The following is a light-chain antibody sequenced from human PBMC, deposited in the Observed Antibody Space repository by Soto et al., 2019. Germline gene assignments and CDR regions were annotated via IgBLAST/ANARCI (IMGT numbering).Light chain of an antibody. J-gene: IGLJ2*01. CDR3: SSYAGSNIEV. CDR1: SSDVGGYNF. CDR2: EVS. V-gene: IGLV2-8*01. Sequence: QSALTQPPSASGSPGQSVTISCTGTSSDVGGYNFVSWYQQHPGKAPKLMIYEVSERPSGVPDRFSGSKSGNTASLTVSGLHAHDEAYYYYSSYAGSNIEVFGVGTKYTVL.